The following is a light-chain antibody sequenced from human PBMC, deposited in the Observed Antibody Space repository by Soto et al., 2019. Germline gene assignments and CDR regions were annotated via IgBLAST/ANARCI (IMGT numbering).Light chain of an antibody. CDR3: QHYSSSPPEFT. CDR1: QSVSSSY. CDR2: GAS. J-gene: IGKJ3*01. V-gene: IGKV3-20*01. Sequence: EIVLTQSPATLSLSPGERATLSCRASQSVSSSYLAWYQQRPGQAPRLLIFGASYRATGIPDSFSGSGSGTDFTLTISRLEPEDFAVYYCQHYSSSPPEFTFGPGTKVDSK.